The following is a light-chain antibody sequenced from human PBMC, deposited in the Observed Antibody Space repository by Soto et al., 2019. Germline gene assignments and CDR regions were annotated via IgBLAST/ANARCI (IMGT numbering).Light chain of an antibody. CDR2: DVS. CDR3: SSYTCSSTLDV. CDR1: SSDVGGYNY. Sequence: QSVLNQPASVSGSPGQSLTISCTGTSSDVGGYNYVSWYQQHPGKAPKLMIYDVSNRPSGVSNRFSGSKSGNTASLTISGLQAEDVADYYCSSYTCSSTLDVFGTGTKVTV. V-gene: IGLV2-14*01. J-gene: IGLJ1*01.